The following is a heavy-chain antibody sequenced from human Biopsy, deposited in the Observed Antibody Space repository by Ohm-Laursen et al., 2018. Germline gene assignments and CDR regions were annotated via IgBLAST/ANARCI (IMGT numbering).Heavy chain of an antibody. D-gene: IGHD4-23*01. V-gene: IGHV4-31*01. Sequence: SQTLSLTCPVSGGSVSSGGFYWSWIRPHPGMGLVWIGYIYYSGTTYYNPYLKSLVTISVDTSKNQFSLKLNSVTAADTAVYYCARRPYGGTRYWYFDLWGRGTLVTVSS. CDR1: GGSVSSGGFY. CDR3: ARRPYGGTRYWYFDL. J-gene: IGHJ2*01. CDR2: IYYSGTT.